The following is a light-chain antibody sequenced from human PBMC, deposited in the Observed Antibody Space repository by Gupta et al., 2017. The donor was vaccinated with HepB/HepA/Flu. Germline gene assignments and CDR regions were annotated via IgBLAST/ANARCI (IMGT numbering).Light chain of an antibody. CDR2: AAS. CDR1: QFVAKY. CDR3: QQGYSTPLT. J-gene: IGKJ4*01. Sequence: DIQVTQSPSSLSASVGDTVTITCQASQFVAKYFNWYHQKPGRAPNLLIYAASNLQSGVPSRFIASGTGTQFTLTITPLQPEDSGTYYCQQGYSTPLTFGGGTKLEIK. V-gene: IGKV1-39*01.